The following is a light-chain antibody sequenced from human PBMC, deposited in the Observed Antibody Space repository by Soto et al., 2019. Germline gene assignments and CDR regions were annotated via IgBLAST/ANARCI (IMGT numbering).Light chain of an antibody. Sequence: QCALTQPASVSGSPGQSITISCTGTSSDVGGYKYVSWYQQHPGKAPKLLIYDVSDRPSGISDRFSGSKSGNTASLTISGLQVEDEADYCCNSGISSVKYVFGSGTKVTVL. CDR2: DVS. J-gene: IGLJ1*01. CDR1: SSDVGGYKY. V-gene: IGLV2-14*03. CDR3: NSGISSVKYV.